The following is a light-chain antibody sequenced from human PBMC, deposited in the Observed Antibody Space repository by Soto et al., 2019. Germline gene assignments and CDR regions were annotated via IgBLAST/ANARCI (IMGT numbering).Light chain of an antibody. J-gene: IGKJ1*01. CDR1: QSLSSN. Sequence: EIVMTQSPATLSVSPGERATLSCRASQSLSSNLAWYQQKPGQSPRLLIYGASTRATGIPARFSGSGSGTEFTLTITSLRPEDFGVYYCQQYRSWPRTFGQGTKVDIK. CDR3: QQYRSWPRT. V-gene: IGKV3-15*01. CDR2: GAS.